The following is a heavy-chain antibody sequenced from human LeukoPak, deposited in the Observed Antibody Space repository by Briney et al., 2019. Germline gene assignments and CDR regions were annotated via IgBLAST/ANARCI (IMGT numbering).Heavy chain of an antibody. CDR1: GLTFSSFY. V-gene: IGHV3-30*02. J-gene: IGHJ6*03. D-gene: IGHD2-15*01. CDR2: TRYDGSNN. CDR3: AKDAGYCSGGSCYYYYYMDV. Sequence: GGSLRLPCAAWGLTFSSFYMIWVTQPPGKGLEGVAFTRYDGSNNCYADSGKGRFTNARDNSKNTLYLQMNSLRAEDTAVYYCAKDAGYCSGGSCYYYYYMDVWGKGTTVTVSS.